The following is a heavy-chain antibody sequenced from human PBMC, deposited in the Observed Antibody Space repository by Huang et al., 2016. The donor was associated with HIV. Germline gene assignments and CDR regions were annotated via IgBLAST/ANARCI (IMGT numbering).Heavy chain of an antibody. CDR2: SSAYNGNT. V-gene: IGHV1-18*01. CDR1: GYTFTSYG. J-gene: IGHJ4*02. Sequence: VQLVQSGAEVKKPGASVKVSCKASGYTFTSYGISWVRQATGQGLEWMGWSSAYNGNTNYAQKLQGRVTRTTETATSTAYMELRSLRSDDTAVYYCARDRRSSGYYLFIHWGQGALVTVSS. D-gene: IGHD3-22*01. CDR3: ARDRRSSGYYLFIH.